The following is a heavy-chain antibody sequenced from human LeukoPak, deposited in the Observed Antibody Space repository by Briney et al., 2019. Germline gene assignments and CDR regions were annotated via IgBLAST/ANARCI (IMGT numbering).Heavy chain of an antibody. D-gene: IGHD2-15*01. V-gene: IGHV1-69*05. CDR3: ARGYSRYCSGGSCPRALDY. Sequence: GSSVKVSCKASGGTFSSCAISWVRQAPGQGLEWMGGIIPIFGTANYAQKFQGRVTITTDESTSTAYMELSSLRSEDTAVYYCARGYSRYCSGGSCPRALDYWGQGTLVTVSS. CDR2: IIPIFGTA. J-gene: IGHJ4*02. CDR1: GGTFSSCA.